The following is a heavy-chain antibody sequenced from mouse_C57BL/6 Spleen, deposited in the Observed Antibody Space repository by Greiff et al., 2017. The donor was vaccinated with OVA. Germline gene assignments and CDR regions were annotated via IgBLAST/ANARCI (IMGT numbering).Heavy chain of an antibody. V-gene: IGHV1-22*01. CDR1: GYTFTDYN. J-gene: IGHJ1*03. D-gene: IGHD1-1*02. CDR3: ARTGNWYFDV. Sequence: EVKLQESGPELVKPGASVKMSCKASGYTFTDYNMHWVKQSHGKSLEWIGYINPNNGGTSYNQKFKGKATLTVNKSSSTAYMELRSLTSEDSAVYYCARTGNWYFDVWGTGTTVTVSS. CDR2: INPNNGGT.